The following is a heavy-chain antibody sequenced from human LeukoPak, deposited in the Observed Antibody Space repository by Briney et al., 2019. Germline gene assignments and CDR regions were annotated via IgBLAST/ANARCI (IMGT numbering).Heavy chain of an antibody. J-gene: IGHJ4*02. CDR1: GYSFSSYW. CDR2: IYPSDSHT. D-gene: IGHD2-2*01. CDR3: ARVVGAAPFDY. Sequence: GESLKISFQGSGYSFSSYWIAWVRQMPGKGLEWMGVIYPSDSHTTYSPSFQGQVTISADKSINTAYLQWNSLQASDTAIYYCARVVGAAPFDYWGQGTLVTVSS. V-gene: IGHV5-51*01.